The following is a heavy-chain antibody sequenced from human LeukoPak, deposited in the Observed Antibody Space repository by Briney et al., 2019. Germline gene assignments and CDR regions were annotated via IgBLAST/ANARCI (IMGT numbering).Heavy chain of an antibody. D-gene: IGHD6-19*01. CDR2: IRYDGSNK. V-gene: IGHV3-30*02. CDR1: GFTFSSYA. J-gene: IGHJ4*02. CDR3: AKDIWAIAVAEPFDY. Sequence: GGSLRLSCAASGFTFSSYAMSWVRQAPGKGLEWVAFIRYDGSNKYYADSVKGRFTISRDNSKNTLYLQMNSLRAEDTAVYYCAKDIWAIAVAEPFDYWGQGTLVTVSS.